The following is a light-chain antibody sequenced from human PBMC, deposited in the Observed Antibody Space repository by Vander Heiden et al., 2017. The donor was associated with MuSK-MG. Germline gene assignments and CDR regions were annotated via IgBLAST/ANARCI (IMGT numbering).Light chain of an antibody. V-gene: IGKV1-9*01. CDR1: QGISKF. Sequence: DIQLTQSPSFLSASVGDRVTITCRASQGISKFLAWYQQKPGKAPKLLINAASSWQSGVTSRFRGSGSGTEFTLTISSRQTEDSATYYCQQLENYPRTFGKGTKVEIK. CDR2: AAS. CDR3: QQLENYPRT. J-gene: IGKJ1*01.